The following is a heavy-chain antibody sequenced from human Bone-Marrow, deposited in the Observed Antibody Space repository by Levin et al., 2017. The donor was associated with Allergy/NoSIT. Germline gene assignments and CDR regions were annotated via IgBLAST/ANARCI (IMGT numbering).Heavy chain of an antibody. Sequence: SCAASGFTFSSYSMNWVRQAPGKGLEWVSSITSTSSYIKYANSLKGRFTISRDNAKNSLYLQMNSLRAEDTAVYYCASFSLLPAAGFFDYWGQGTLVTVSS. V-gene: IGHV3-21*01. CDR1: GFTFSSYS. CDR3: ASFSLLPAAGFFDY. D-gene: IGHD2-2*01. CDR2: ITSTSSYI. J-gene: IGHJ4*02.